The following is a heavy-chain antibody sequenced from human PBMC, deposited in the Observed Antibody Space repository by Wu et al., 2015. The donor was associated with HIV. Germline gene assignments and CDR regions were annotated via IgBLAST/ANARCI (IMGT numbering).Heavy chain of an antibody. V-gene: IGHV1-69*05. CDR2: VIPVIGTP. J-gene: IGHJ5*02. CDR3: AGGILVRGSERWFDP. CDR1: GGGFNSYA. Sequence: QVQLVQSGAEVKKPGSSVKVSCKASGGGFNSYAISWVRQAPGQGLEWMGGVIPVIGTPNYSQKFQGRVTITTDESTATVYMEVSSLRSADTAVYYCAGGILVRGSERWFDPWGQGTLVTVSS. D-gene: IGHD1-1*01.